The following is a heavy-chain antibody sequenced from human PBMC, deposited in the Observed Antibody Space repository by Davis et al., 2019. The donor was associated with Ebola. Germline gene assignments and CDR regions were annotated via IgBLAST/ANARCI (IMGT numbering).Heavy chain of an antibody. CDR3: ARGRYNWNY. CDR2: IKQDGSEK. D-gene: IGHD1-20*01. Sequence: GESLKISCAASGFTFSSYSMNWVRQAPGKGLDWVASIKQDGSEKYYVDSVKGRFTISRDNAKNSLFLQMNSLRAEDTAVYYCARGRYNWNYWGQGTLVTVSS. V-gene: IGHV3-7*01. J-gene: IGHJ4*02. CDR1: GFTFSSYS.